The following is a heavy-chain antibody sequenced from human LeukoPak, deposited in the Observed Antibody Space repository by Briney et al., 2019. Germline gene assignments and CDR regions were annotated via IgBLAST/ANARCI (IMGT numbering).Heavy chain of an antibody. Sequence: PGGSLRLSCAASGFTFSSYSMNWVRQAPGKGLEWVSSISNDGKYIYYADSVKGRFTISRDNAKSSLYLQMNSLRAEDTAVYYCARGDWFDPWGQGTLVTVSS. V-gene: IGHV3-21*01. CDR1: GFTFSSYS. CDR3: ARGDWFDP. J-gene: IGHJ5*02. CDR2: ISNDGKYI.